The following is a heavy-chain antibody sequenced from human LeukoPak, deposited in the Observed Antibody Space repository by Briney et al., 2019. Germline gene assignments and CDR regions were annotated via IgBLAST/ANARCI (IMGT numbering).Heavy chain of an antibody. Sequence: GGSLRLSCAASGFTVSSYGMHWVRQAPAKGLEWVAIISYDGSHKYYADSVKGRFTISRDISKNTLSLQMNSLRAEDTAVYYCAKSPSGRSRISRFDYWGQGILVTVSS. CDR2: ISYDGSHK. J-gene: IGHJ4*02. CDR3: AKSPSGRSRISRFDY. CDR1: GFTVSSYG. V-gene: IGHV3-30*18. D-gene: IGHD1-26*01.